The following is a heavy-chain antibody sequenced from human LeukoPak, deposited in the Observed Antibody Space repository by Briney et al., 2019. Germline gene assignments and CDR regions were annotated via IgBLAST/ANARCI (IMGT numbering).Heavy chain of an antibody. CDR1: GGSISSHY. V-gene: IGHV4-59*11. CDR2: IYYSGST. Sequence: YPSETLSLTCTVSGGSISSHYGSWIRQPPGKGLEWIGYIYYSGSTNYNPSLKSRVTMAVDTSKNQFSLKLSSVTAADTAVYYCARDLRTFDPWGQGTLVTVSS. J-gene: IGHJ5*02. CDR3: ARDLRTFDP.